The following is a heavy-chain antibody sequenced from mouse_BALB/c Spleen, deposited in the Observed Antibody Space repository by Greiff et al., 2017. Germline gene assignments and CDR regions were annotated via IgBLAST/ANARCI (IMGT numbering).Heavy chain of an antibody. J-gene: IGHJ1*01. CDR1: GFTFSSYT. V-gene: IGHV5-12-2*01. CDR2: ISNGGGST. Sequence: EVMLVESGGGLVQPGGSLKLSCAASGFTFSSYTMSWVRQTPEKRLEWVAYISNGGGSTYYPDTVKGRFTISRDNAKNTLYLQMSSLKSEDTAMYYCARHNAGYWYFDVWGAGTTVTVSS. CDR3: ARHNAGYWYFDV.